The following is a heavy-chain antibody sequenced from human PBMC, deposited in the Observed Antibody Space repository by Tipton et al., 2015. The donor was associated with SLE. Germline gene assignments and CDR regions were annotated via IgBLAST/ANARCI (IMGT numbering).Heavy chain of an antibody. CDR3: ARRDVEVAPLGFDY. CDR1: GVSISTYY. Sequence: TLSLTCTVSGVSISTYYWAWIRQPAGKGLEWVGRMYLSGNTNYNPSLRGRVSISVDKSKNQFSLKLTSVTAADTAVYYCARRDVEVAPLGFDYWGQGTLVTVSS. D-gene: IGHD5-24*01. J-gene: IGHJ4*02. V-gene: IGHV4-4*07. CDR2: MYLSGNT.